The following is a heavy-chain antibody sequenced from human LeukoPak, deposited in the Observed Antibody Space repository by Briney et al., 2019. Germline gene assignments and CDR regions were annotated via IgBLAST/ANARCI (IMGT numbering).Heavy chain of an antibody. CDR3: ARTNFDWHNQGNWFDT. Sequence: ASVKVSCKASGYTFTSYDINWVRQATGQGLEWMGWMNPNSGNTGYAQKFQGRVTMTRNTSISTAYMELSSLRSEDTAVYYCARTNFDWHNQGNWFDTWGQGTLVTVSS. CDR2: MNPNSGNT. J-gene: IGHJ5*02. D-gene: IGHD3-9*01. CDR1: GYTFTSYD. V-gene: IGHV1-8*01.